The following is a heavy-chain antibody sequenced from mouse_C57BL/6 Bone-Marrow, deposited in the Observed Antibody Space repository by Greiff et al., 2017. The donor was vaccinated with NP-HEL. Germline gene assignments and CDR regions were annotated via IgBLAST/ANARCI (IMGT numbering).Heavy chain of an antibody. V-gene: IGHV1-81*01. J-gene: IGHJ1*03. D-gene: IGHD2-2*01. CDR3: AREKGYYGSFDV. CDR2: IYPRSGNT. CDR1: GYTFTSYG. Sequence: VQGVESGAELARPGASVKLSCKASGYTFTSYGISWVKQRTGQGLEWIGEIYPRSGNTYYNEKFKGKATLTADKSSSTAYMELRSLTSEDSAVYCCAREKGYYGSFDVWGTGTTVTVSS.